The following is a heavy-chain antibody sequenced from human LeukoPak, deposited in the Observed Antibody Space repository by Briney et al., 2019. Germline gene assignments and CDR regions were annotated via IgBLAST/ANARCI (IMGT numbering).Heavy chain of an antibody. Sequence: PSGTLSLTCSVSGGSISSSYWWSWVRQPPGKGLECIGETSHSGSTNYNPSLKSRVTISVDTSKNQFSLKLNSVTAADTAVYYCAREKGSGIAAAGTDYWGQGTLVTVSS. CDR3: AREKGSGIAAAGTDY. CDR1: GGSISSSYW. D-gene: IGHD6-13*01. V-gene: IGHV4-4*02. J-gene: IGHJ4*02. CDR2: TSHSGST.